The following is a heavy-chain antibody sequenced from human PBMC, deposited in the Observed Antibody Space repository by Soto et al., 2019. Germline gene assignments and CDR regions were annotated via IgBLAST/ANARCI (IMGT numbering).Heavy chain of an antibody. J-gene: IGHJ4*02. Sequence: QVQLVESGGGVVQPGRSLRLSCAASGFTFSSYGMHWVRQAPGKGREWVAVIWYDGSNKNYADSVKGRFTISRDNSKNTLYLQMNSLRAEDTAVYYCARGYGSGSYGYWGQGTLVTVSS. V-gene: IGHV3-33*01. CDR1: GFTFSSYG. CDR3: ARGYGSGSYGY. CDR2: IWYDGSNK. D-gene: IGHD3-10*01.